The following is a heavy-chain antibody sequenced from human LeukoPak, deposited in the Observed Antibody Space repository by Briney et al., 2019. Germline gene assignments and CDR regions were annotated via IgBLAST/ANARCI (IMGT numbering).Heavy chain of an antibody. J-gene: IGHJ5*02. CDR2: LRPDGSDK. Sequence: TGGSLRLSCAASGFTFSSYWMTWVRQAPGKGLEWVANLRPDGSDKYYADSVKGRFTISRDNAKNSLYLQMNGLRADDTAIYYCARDAYDDASESWGQGTLVTVSS. D-gene: IGHD3-3*01. CDR3: ARDAYDDASES. V-gene: IGHV3-7*01. CDR1: GFTFSSYW.